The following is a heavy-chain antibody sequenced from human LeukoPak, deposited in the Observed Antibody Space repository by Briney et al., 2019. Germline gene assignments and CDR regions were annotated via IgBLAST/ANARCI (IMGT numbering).Heavy chain of an antibody. CDR1: GGSISSGTDY. V-gene: IGHV4-39*07. D-gene: IGHD6-13*01. CDR2: VYSSGST. CDR3: ATDETISWYFI. Sequence: PSETLSLTCTVSGGSISSGTDYWGWIRQPPGKELEWIGSVYSSGSTFYNPSLKSRVTISIDTSKNQFSLKLTSVTTADTAVYYCATDETISWYFIWGQGTPVTVSS. J-gene: IGHJ4*02.